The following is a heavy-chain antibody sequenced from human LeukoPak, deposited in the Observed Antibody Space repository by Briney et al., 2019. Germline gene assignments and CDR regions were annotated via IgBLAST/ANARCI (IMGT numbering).Heavy chain of an antibody. Sequence: ASVKVSCKASGYTFTSYGISWVRQAPGQGLEWMGWMNPNSGNTGYAQKFQGRVTMTRNTSISTAYMELSSLRSEDTAVYYYARDSSGWYHWFDPWGQGTLVTVSS. D-gene: IGHD6-19*01. V-gene: IGHV1-8*02. CDR2: MNPNSGNT. CDR1: GYTFTSYG. J-gene: IGHJ5*02. CDR3: ARDSSGWYHWFDP.